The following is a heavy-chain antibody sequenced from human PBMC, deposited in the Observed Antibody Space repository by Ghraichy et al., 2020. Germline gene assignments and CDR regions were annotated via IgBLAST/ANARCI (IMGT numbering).Heavy chain of an antibody. J-gene: IGHJ6*03. CDR2: VYYTGST. CDR3: ARLLAGSGWHGHYVDV. Sequence: SETLSLTCSVSGVSLNNYEYNWNWIRLSPGKGLEWIGFVYYTGSTFYNPSLASRLTISLDTSKNQFFLNLSSVTAADSAEYYCARLLAGSGWHGHYVDVWGRGRRVTV. D-gene: IGHD6-19*01. CDR1: GVSLNNYEYN. V-gene: IGHV4-30-4*01.